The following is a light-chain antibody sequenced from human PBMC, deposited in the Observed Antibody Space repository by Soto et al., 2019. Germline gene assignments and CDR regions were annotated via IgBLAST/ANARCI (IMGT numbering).Light chain of an antibody. CDR3: QQYNSPPRT. J-gene: IGKJ2*01. CDR1: QSISSW. V-gene: IGKV1-5*01. CDR2: DAS. Sequence: DIQMTQSPSTLSASVGDRVTITCRASQSISSWLAWYQQKPGKAPKLLIYDASSLESGVPSRFSGSGSGTDFTLTISSLQPDDFATYYCQQYNSPPRTFGQGTKLEIK.